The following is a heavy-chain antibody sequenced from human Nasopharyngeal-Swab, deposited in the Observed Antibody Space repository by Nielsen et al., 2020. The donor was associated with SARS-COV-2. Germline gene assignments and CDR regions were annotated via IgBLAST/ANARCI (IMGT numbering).Heavy chain of an antibody. J-gene: IGHJ4*02. Sequence: GESLKISCAASGFTFSGSAMHWVRQASGKGLEWVGRIRSKANSYATAYAASVKGRFTTSRDDSKNTAYLQMNSLKTEDTAVYYCTRQISGWYHPFDYWGQGTLVTVSS. D-gene: IGHD6-19*01. CDR3: TRQISGWYHPFDY. CDR1: GFTFSGSA. V-gene: IGHV3-73*01. CDR2: IRSKANSYAT.